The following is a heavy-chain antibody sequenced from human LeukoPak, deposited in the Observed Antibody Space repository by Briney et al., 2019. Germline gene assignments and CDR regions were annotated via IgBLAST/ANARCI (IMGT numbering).Heavy chain of an antibody. CDR3: ARDYDSSGFTHYFDY. D-gene: IGHD3-22*01. V-gene: IGHV1-2*04. J-gene: IGHJ4*02. CDR2: INPNSGGT. Sequence: ASVKVSCKASGYTFTGYYMHWVRQAPGQGLEWMGWINPNSGGTNYAQKFQGWVTMTRDTSISTAYMELSRLRSDDTAVYYCARDYDSSGFTHYFDYWGQGTLVTVSS. CDR1: GYTFTGYY.